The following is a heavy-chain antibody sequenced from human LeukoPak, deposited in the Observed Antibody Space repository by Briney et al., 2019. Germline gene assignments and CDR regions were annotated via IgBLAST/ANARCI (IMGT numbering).Heavy chain of an antibody. J-gene: IGHJ4*02. D-gene: IGHD3-22*01. CDR3: ARVSSRRLPPSYSYDRRNYFDY. Sequence: PSETLSLTCAVYGGSFSGYYWSWIRQPPGKGLEWIGQINHSGSTNYSPSLKSRVTISVDTSKSQFSLKLSSVTAADTAVYYCARVSSRRLPPSYSYDRRNYFDYWGQGTLVTVSS. CDR2: INHSGST. V-gene: IGHV4-34*01. CDR1: GGSFSGYY.